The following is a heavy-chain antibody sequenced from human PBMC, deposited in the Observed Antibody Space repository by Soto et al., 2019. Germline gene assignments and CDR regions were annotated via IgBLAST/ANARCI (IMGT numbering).Heavy chain of an antibody. Sequence: QVQLVESGGGVVQPGRSLRLSCAASGFTFSSYGMHWVRQAPGKGLEWVAVISYDGSNKYYADSVKGRFTISRDNSKNTLDLQMNSLRAEDTAVYYCAKEGGSYYVHVDYWGQGTLVTVSS. J-gene: IGHJ4*02. CDR3: AKEGGSYYVHVDY. V-gene: IGHV3-30*18. CDR1: GFTFSSYG. CDR2: ISYDGSNK. D-gene: IGHD1-26*01.